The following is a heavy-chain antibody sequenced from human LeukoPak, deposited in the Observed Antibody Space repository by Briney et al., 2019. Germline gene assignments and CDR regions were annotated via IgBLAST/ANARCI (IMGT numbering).Heavy chain of an antibody. CDR2: IYYSGST. D-gene: IGHD5-12*01. CDR1: GGSISSYY. V-gene: IGHV4-59*08. CDR3: ARHRVVATLYNWFDP. J-gene: IGHJ5*02. Sequence: NPSETLSLTCTVSGGSISSYYWSWIRQPPGKGLEWIGYIYYSGSTNYNPSLKSRVTISIDTSKNQFSLKLSSVTAADTAVYYCARHRVVATLYNWFDPWGQGTLVTVSS.